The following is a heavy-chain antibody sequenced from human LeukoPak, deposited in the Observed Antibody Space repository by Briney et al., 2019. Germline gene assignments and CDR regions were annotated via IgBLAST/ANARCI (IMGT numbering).Heavy chain of an antibody. J-gene: IGHJ4*02. V-gene: IGHV4-39*07. CDR1: GGSISSSSYY. CDR3: ARDLGPAYGESGDFDY. D-gene: IGHD4-17*01. CDR2: IYYSGST. Sequence: SETLSLTCTVSGGSISSSSYYWGWIRQPPGKGLEWIGSIYYSGSTYYNPSLKSRVTISVDTSKNQFSLNLFSVTAADTAVYYCARDLGPAYGESGDFDYWGQGTLVTVSS.